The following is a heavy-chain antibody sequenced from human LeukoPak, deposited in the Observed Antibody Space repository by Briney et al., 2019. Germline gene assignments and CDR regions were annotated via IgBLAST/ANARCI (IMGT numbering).Heavy chain of an antibody. V-gene: IGHV1-18*01. CDR2: VSAYNGNT. D-gene: IGHD4-17*01. J-gene: IGHJ4*02. CDR1: GYTFTSYG. Sequence: ASVKVSCKASGYTFTSYGISWVRQAPGQGLEWMGWVSAYNGNTNYAQKLQGRVTMTTDTSTSTAYMGLRSLRSDDTAVYYCARDRGTTVTTWFDYWGQGTLVTVSS. CDR3: ARDRGTTVTTWFDY.